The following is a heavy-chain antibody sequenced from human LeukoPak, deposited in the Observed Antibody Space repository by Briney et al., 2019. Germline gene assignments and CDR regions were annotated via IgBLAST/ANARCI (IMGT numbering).Heavy chain of an antibody. CDR1: GYTFTAYY. CDR2: INPNSGGT. Sequence: GASVKVSCKASGYTFTAYYINWVRQAPGQGLEWMGWINPNSGGTVYAQNFQGRVTMTRDTSISTAYMELSRLTSDDAAVYFCATVYSSGWTEPDYWGQGTLVTVSS. D-gene: IGHD6-19*01. CDR3: ATVYSSGWTEPDY. V-gene: IGHV1-2*02. J-gene: IGHJ4*02.